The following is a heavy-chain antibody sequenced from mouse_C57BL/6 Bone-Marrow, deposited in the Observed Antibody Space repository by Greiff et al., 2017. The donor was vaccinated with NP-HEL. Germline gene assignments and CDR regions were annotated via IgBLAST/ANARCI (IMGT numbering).Heavy chain of an antibody. J-gene: IGHJ4*01. CDR3: ARSPLWLRRNYYAMDY. CDR2: ISYSGST. V-gene: IGHV3-8*01. CDR1: GSSITSAY. Sequence: EVHLVESGPGLAKPSQTLSLTCSVTGSSITSAYWNWIRKFPGNKLEYMGYISYSGSTYYNPSLKSRISITRDTSKNQYYLQLNSVTTEDTATYYCARSPLWLRRNYYAMDYWGQGTSVTVSS. D-gene: IGHD2-2*01.